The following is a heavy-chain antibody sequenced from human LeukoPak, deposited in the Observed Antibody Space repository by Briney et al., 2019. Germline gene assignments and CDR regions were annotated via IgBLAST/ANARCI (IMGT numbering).Heavy chain of an antibody. CDR3: ARNHIVGVPAATGPADY. D-gene: IGHD2-2*01. CDR1: VFTFTSYA. Sequence: GRSLRLSCAASVFTFTSYAMHWVRQAPGTGLEWVAVISSDGSNKYYAASVKGRFTISRDNSKNTLYLQMNSLRAEDTAVYYCARNHIVGVPAATGPADYWGQGTLVTVSS. J-gene: IGHJ4*02. CDR2: ISSDGSNK. V-gene: IGHV3-30*04.